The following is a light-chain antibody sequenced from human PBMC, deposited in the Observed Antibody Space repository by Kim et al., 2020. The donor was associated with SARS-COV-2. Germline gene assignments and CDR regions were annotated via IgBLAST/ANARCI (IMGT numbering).Light chain of an antibody. CDR1: QSVSST. Sequence: TPGEEASPSGRASQSVSSTLAWYQQKPGQAPRLLIYVASTRATGIPARVSGSGAGTEFTLTISSLQSEDFAIYYCHQYDKWPLTFGQGTRLEIK. J-gene: IGKJ5*01. V-gene: IGKV3-15*01. CDR2: VAS. CDR3: HQYDKWPLT.